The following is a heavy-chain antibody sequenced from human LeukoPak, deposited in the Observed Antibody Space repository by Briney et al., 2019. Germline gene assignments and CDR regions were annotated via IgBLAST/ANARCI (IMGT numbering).Heavy chain of an antibody. CDR1: GFIFNTYW. Sequence: GGSLRLSCAASGFIFNTYWMSWVRQAPGKGLEWVANINQDGSEKYYVDSVKGRFTISRDNAKSSLYLQMNSLRAEDTAVYYCARFGMTTVTTHWFDPWGQGTLVTVSS. D-gene: IGHD4-17*01. J-gene: IGHJ5*02. CDR3: ARFGMTTVTTHWFDP. CDR2: INQDGSEK. V-gene: IGHV3-7*01.